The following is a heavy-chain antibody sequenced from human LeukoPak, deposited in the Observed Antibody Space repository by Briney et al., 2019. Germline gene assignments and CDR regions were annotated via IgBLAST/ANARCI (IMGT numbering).Heavy chain of an antibody. J-gene: IGHJ6*04. D-gene: IGHD3-10*02. V-gene: IGHV3-21*01. CDR3: AELGITMIGGV. CDR2: ISTSSSYI. CDR1: GFTLSTYN. Sequence: GGSLRLSCAASGFTLSTYNMKWVRQAPRKGLEWVSSISTSSSYIYYADSVKGRFTISRDNAKNSLYLQMNSLRAEDTAVYYCAELGITMIGGVWGKGTTVTISS.